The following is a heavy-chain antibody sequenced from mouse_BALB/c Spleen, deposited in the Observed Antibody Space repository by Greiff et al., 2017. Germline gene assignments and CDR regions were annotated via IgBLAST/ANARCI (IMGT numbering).Heavy chain of an antibody. V-gene: IGHV5-17*02. CDR2: ISSGSSTI. D-gene: IGHD2-1*01. J-gene: IGHJ2*01. CDR3: ARGDGNYDY. Sequence: DVKLVESGGGLVQPGGSRKLSCAASGFTFSSFGMHWVRQAPEKGLEWVAYISSGSSTIYYADTVKGRFTISRDNPKNTLFLQMTSLRSEDTAMYYCARGDGNYDYWGQGTTLTVSS. CDR1: GFTFSSFG.